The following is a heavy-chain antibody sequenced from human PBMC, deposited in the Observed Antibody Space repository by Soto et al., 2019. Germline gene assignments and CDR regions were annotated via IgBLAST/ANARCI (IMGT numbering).Heavy chain of an antibody. J-gene: IGHJ4*02. CDR3: SRGILV. Sequence: QVQLQESGPGLVKPSQTLSLTCTVSGGSINSGGYCWSWIRQHPGKGLDWIGCISYGGSTSYNPSLKSRFTISVDTSKTQFSLKLTSVTAADTAVYYCSRGILVWGQGALITVSS. D-gene: IGHD5-18*01. CDR1: GGSINSGGYC. CDR2: ISYGGST. V-gene: IGHV4-31*03.